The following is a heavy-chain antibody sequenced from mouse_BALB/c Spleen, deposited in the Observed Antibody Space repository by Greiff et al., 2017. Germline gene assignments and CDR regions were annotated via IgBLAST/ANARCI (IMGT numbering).Heavy chain of an antibody. V-gene: IGHV1S81*02. Sequence: VQLQQPGAELVKPGASVKLSCKASGYTFTSYWMHWVKQRPGQGLEWIGEINPSNGRTNYNEKFKSKATLTVDKSSSTAYMQLSSLTSEDSAVYYCARYDYDVYYYAMDYWGQGTSVTVSS. CDR2: INPSNGRT. J-gene: IGHJ4*01. CDR1: GYTFTSYW. CDR3: ARYDYDVYYYAMDY. D-gene: IGHD2-4*01.